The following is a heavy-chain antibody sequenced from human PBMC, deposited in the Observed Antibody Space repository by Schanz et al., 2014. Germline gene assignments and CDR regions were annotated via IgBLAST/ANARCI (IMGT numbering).Heavy chain of an antibody. CDR3: ARDTSYGMDV. V-gene: IGHV3-48*04. CDR1: GFAFSVYG. CDR2: IATSSSTR. J-gene: IGHJ6*02. Sequence: DVQLLESGGGLVQPGGSLRLSCAASGFAFSVYGMNWVRQVPGKGLEWLSYIATSSSTRHYADSVKGRFTISRDNAKSSLYLQMNSLRVEDTAVYYCARDTSYGMDVWGQGTTVTVSS.